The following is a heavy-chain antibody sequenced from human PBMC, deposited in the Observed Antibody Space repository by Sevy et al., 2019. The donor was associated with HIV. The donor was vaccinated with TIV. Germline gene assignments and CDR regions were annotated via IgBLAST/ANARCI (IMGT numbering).Heavy chain of an antibody. CDR1: GFTFSSYT. CDR3: ARDASPYCSGGRCYFDAFDI. D-gene: IGHD2-15*01. CDR2: ISTTSIIT. Sequence: GGSLRLSCAASGFTFSSYTMNWVRQAPGKGLEWVSYISTTSIITYYADSVRGRFTISRDKAKNSLYRQMNSLRAEDTAVYYCARDASPYCSGGRCYFDAFDIWGQGTMVTVSS. J-gene: IGHJ3*02. V-gene: IGHV3-48*01.